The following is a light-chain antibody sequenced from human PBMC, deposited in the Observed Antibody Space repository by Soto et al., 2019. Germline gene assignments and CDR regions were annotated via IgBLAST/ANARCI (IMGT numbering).Light chain of an antibody. J-gene: IGKJ1*01. CDR3: QQYYSYPQT. CDR1: QGISSY. V-gene: IGKV1-8*01. Sequence: AIRMTQSPSSLSASTGDRVTITCRASQGISSYLAWYQQKPRKAPKLLIYAASTFQSGVPSRFSGIGSGTDFTLTISCLQSEDFATYYCQQYYSYPQTFGQGTKVDIK. CDR2: AAS.